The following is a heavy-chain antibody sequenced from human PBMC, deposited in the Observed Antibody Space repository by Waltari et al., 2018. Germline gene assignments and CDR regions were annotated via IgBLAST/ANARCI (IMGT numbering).Heavy chain of an antibody. CDR1: GYSFTSYG. J-gene: IGHJ4*02. CDR3: AKARGYYTRSPFDY. D-gene: IGHD3-3*01. V-gene: IGHV5-51*03. CDR2: IYPGDSDT. Sequence: EVQLVQSGAEVKKPGESLKISCKRSGYSFTSYGIGWVRQMPGKGLEWMGIIYPGDSDTRYSPSFQGQVTCSADKSISTAYLQWSGLNASDTAMYYCAKARGYYTRSPFDYWGQGTLVTVSS.